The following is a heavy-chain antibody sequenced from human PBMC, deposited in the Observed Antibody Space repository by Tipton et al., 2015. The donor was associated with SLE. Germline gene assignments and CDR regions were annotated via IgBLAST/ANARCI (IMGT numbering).Heavy chain of an antibody. J-gene: IGHJ1*01. Sequence: QSGAEVKKPGASVKVSCKASGYIFTGYYMHWVRQAPGQGLEWMGRINPNSGGTNYAQKFQGRVTMTRDTSISTAYMELSRLRSDDTAVYYCTRATHLGVLSCNSWGQGTLVTVSS. CDR3: TRATHLGVLSCNS. V-gene: IGHV1-2*06. D-gene: IGHD3-16*02. CDR2: INPNSGGT. CDR1: GYIFTGYY.